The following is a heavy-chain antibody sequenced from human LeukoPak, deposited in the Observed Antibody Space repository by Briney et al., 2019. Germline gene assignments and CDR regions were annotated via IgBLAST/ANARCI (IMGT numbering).Heavy chain of an antibody. CDR1: GFTVSSNY. CDR2: IYSGGST. D-gene: IGHD2-2*01. V-gene: IGHV3-66*01. CDR3: ARIPAANGRFWFDP. Sequence: GGSLRLSCAASGFTVSSNYMSWVRQAPGKGLEWVSVIYSGGSTYYADSVKGRFTISRDDAENSLYLQMNSLRAEDTAVYYCARIPAANGRFWFDPWGQGTLVTVSS. J-gene: IGHJ5*02.